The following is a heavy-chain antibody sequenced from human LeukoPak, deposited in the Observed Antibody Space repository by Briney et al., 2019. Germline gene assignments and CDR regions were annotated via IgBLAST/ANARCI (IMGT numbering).Heavy chain of an antibody. CDR1: GFTFSSYE. Sequence: PGGSLRLSCAASGFTFSSYEMNWVSQAPGKGLEWVSYISSSGSTIYYADSVKGRFTISRDNAKNSLYLQMNSLRAEDTAVYYCARDADFWSGSYYFDYWGQGTLVTVSS. CDR3: ARDADFWSGSYYFDY. J-gene: IGHJ4*02. D-gene: IGHD3-3*01. V-gene: IGHV3-48*03. CDR2: ISSSGSTI.